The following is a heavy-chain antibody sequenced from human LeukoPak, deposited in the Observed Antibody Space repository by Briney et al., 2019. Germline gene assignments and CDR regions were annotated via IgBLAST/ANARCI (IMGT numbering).Heavy chain of an antibody. CDR1: GFTFSSYW. CDR2: INQDASEK. Sequence: GSLRLSCAASGFTFSSYWMSWVRQAPGKRPDWVDNINQDASEKYYVDSAKGRFTISRDNAKNSLYLQMNSLRAEDTAVYYCANVDIAMVGGYGMDVWGQGTTVTVSS. CDR3: ANVDIAMVGGYGMDV. V-gene: IGHV3-7*01. D-gene: IGHD5-18*01. J-gene: IGHJ6*02.